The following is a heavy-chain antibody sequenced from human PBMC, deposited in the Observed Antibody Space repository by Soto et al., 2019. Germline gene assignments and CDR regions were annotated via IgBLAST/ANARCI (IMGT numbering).Heavy chain of an antibody. V-gene: IGHV1-69*06. CDR3: ARVKMGVGAIAPYYYYGMDV. CDR1: GGTFSSYA. CDR2: IIPIFGTA. J-gene: IGHJ6*02. D-gene: IGHD1-26*01. Sequence: SVKVSCKASGGTFSSYAISWVRQAPGQGLEWMGGIIPIFGTANYAQKFQGRVTITADKSTSTAYMELSSLRSEDTAVYYCARVKMGVGAIAPYYYYGMDVWGQGTTVTVSS.